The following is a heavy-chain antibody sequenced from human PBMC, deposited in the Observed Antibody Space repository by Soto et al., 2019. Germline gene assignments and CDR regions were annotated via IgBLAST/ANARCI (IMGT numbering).Heavy chain of an antibody. Sequence: ASVKVSCKASGYTFTSYVISWVRHAPGQGLEWMGWISAYNGNTNYAQKLQGRVTMTTDTSTSTAYMELRSLRSDDTAVYYCARVKWLVLNYYYGMDVWGQGTTVTVSS. CDR1: GYTFTSYV. J-gene: IGHJ6*02. D-gene: IGHD6-19*01. V-gene: IGHV1-18*01. CDR3: ARVKWLVLNYYYGMDV. CDR2: ISAYNGNT.